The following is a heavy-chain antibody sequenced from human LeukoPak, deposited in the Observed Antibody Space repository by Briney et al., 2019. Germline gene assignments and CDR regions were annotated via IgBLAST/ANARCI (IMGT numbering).Heavy chain of an antibody. CDR3: ATGGTRAATGRMGF. J-gene: IGHJ4*02. CDR2: TSYEGNEK. D-gene: IGHD6-25*01. Sequence: GGSLRLSCAASGFTFSSFGMHWVRQAPGKGLEWVTVTSYEGNEKYYADSVKGRFTISRDNSKNTVYLQMNSLRAEDTAVYYCATGGTRAATGRMGFWGQGTLVTVSS. CDR1: GFTFSSFG. V-gene: IGHV3-30*03.